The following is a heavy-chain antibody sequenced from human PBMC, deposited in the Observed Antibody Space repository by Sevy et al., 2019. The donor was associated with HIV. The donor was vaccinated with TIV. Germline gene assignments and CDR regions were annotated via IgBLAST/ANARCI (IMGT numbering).Heavy chain of an antibody. J-gene: IGHJ4*02. CDR2: ISYSGTNI. D-gene: IGHD4-17*01. CDR3: ARDLPPSATTVAHFDY. Sequence: GGSLRLSCAASGFRFSSYEMNWVRQAPGKGLEWVASISYSGTNIYYSDSVRGRFTISRDTAKNSLYLQMNSLRAEDTAVYYCARDLPPSATTVAHFDYWGQGTLVTVSS. V-gene: IGHV3-48*03. CDR1: GFRFSSYE.